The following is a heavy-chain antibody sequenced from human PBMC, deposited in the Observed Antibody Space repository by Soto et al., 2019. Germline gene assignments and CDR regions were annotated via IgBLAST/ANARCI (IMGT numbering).Heavy chain of an antibody. V-gene: IGHV1-3*01. Sequence: ASVKVSCKASGYTFTRYTMNWVRQAPGQRLEWMGWINPDNGNTKSSQKFQGRVIITRDTSASTAYMDLSSLRSEDTAVYYCARGIATGQLDPWGQGTLVTVSS. CDR3: ARGIATGQLDP. D-gene: IGHD2-15*01. CDR2: INPDNGNT. CDR1: GYTFTRYT. J-gene: IGHJ5*02.